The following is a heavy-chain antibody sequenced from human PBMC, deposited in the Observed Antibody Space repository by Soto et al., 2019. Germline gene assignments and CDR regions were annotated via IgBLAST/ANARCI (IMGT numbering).Heavy chain of an antibody. Sequence: SQTLSLTCAISGDSVSSNSAAWNRIRQSPSRGLEWLGRTYYRSKWYNDYAVSVKSRITINPDTSKNQFSLQLNSVTPEDTAVYYCARVLERRYYGMDFRGQGTTVTVSS. J-gene: IGHJ6*02. D-gene: IGHD1-1*01. CDR1: GDSVSSNSAA. CDR2: TYYRSKWYN. CDR3: ARVLERRYYGMDF. V-gene: IGHV6-1*01.